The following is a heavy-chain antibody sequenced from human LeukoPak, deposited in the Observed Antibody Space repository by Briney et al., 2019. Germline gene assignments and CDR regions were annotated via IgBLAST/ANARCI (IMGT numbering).Heavy chain of an antibody. CDR2: MYYTGTS. CDR3: ARGGPYDGSLNY. Sequence: KSSETLSLTCTVSGGSISSFYWNWIRQPPGKGLEWIGYMYYTGTSNYNPSLKSRVTISVDTSKNQFSLKLTSVTAADTAVYYCARGGPYDGSLNYWGQGTLVTVSS. J-gene: IGHJ4*02. V-gene: IGHV4-59*01. CDR1: GGSISSFY. D-gene: IGHD3-22*01.